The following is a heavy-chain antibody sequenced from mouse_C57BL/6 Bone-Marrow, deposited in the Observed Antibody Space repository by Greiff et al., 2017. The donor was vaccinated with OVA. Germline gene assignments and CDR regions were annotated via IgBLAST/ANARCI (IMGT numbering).Heavy chain of an antibody. CDR2: IYPGSGNT. J-gene: IGHJ1*03. Sequence: QVQLQQSGAELVRPGASVKLSCKASGYTFTDYYINWVKQRPGQGLEWIARIYPGSGNTYYNEKFKGKATLTAEKSSSTAYMQLSSLTSEDSAVYFCAREDYYGSSWWYFDVWGTGTTVTVSS. CDR1: GYTFTDYY. CDR3: AREDYYGSSWWYFDV. V-gene: IGHV1-76*01. D-gene: IGHD1-1*01.